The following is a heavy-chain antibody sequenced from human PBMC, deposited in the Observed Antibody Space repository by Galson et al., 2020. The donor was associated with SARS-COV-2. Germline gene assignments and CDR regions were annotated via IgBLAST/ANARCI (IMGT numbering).Heavy chain of an antibody. V-gene: IGHV3-48*02. CDR2: ISSISSTI. D-gene: IGHD3-10*01. Sequence: GGSLRLSCAVSGFSFSSYSMNWVRQAPGKGLEWVSYISSISSTIYYADSVKGRFTISRDNAKNSLSLQMNSLRDEDTAVYYCARVWNFPGRFGERNYYYYGMDVWGQGTTVTVSS. CDR1: GFSFSSYS. CDR3: ARVWNFPGRFGERNYYYYGMDV. J-gene: IGHJ6*02.